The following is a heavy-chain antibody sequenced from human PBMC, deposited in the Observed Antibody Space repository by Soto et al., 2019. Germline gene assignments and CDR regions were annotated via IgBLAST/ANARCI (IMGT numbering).Heavy chain of an antibody. CDR1: GGSISSSSYY. CDR3: ATQRGGAWDPYYYYMDV. CDR2: IYYSGST. J-gene: IGHJ6*03. V-gene: IGHV4-39*01. Sequence: SETLSLTCTVSGGSISSSSYYWGWIRQPPGKGLEWIGSIYYSGSTYYNPSLKSRVTISVDTSKNQFSLKLSSVTAADTAVYYCATQRGGAWDPYYYYMDVWGKGTKVTVSS. D-gene: IGHD1-26*01.